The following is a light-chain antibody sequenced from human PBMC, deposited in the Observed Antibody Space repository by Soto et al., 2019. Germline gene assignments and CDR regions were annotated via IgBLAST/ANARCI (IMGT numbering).Light chain of an antibody. J-gene: IGKJ1*01. V-gene: IGKV3-15*01. Sequence: EIVMTQSPATLSVSPGERATLSCRASQSVSSNLAWYQQKPGQAPRLLIYGPSTKATGIPARFSGSGSGTEFTFTISSLQSEDFAVYYCQQYNNWPPWTFGQGTKVEIK. CDR2: GPS. CDR1: QSVSSN. CDR3: QQYNNWPPWT.